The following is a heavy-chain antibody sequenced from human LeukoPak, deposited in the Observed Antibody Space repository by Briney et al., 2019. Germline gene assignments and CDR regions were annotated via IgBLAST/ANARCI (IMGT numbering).Heavy chain of an antibody. J-gene: IGHJ6*02. CDR2: ISHDGRER. CDR1: GFTFSSYA. V-gene: IGHV3-30*04. CDR3: ARAVGYYYYGMDV. Sequence: GGSLRLSCVASGFTFSSYAMHWVRQAPVKGLDWVAVISHDGRERFYADSVKGRFTISRDNSKNTLYLQMNSLRAEDTAVYYCARAVGYYYYGMDVWGQGTTVTVSS.